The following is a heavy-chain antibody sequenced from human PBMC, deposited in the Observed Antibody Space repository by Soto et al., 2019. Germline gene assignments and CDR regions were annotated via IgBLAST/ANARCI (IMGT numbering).Heavy chain of an antibody. CDR1: GGSISSSSYY. D-gene: IGHD3-10*01. J-gene: IGHJ5*02. V-gene: IGHV4-39*01. CDR2: IYYSGST. CDR3: ATLWFGELSIIFDP. Sequence: PSETLSLTCTVSGGSISSSSYYWGWIRQPPGKGLEWIGSIYYSGSTYYNPSLKSRVTISVDTSKNQFSLKLSSVTAADTAVYYYATLWFGELSIIFDPWGQGTLVTVSS.